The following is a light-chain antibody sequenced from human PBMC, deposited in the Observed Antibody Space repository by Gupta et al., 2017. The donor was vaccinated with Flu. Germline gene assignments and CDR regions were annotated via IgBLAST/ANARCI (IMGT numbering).Light chain of an antibody. CDR3: QQRSNWPLT. J-gene: IGKJ4*01. V-gene: IGKV3-11*01. CDR2: DAS. CDR1: QSVSTS. Sequence: ETVLTQSPATLSLSPGERATLSCRASQSVSTSLAWYQQKPGQAPSLLIYDASNRATGIPARFSGSGSGTDFTLTISSLEPEDFAIYYCQQRSNWPLTFGGGTKVEIK.